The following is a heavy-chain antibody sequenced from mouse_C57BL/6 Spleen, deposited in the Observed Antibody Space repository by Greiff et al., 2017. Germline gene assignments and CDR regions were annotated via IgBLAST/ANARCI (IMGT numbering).Heavy chain of an antibody. CDR3: ARQTLYYFDY. Sequence: QVQLQQSGAELMKPGASVKLSCKATGYTFTGYWIEWVKQRPGHGLEWIGEILPGNGSTNYNEKFKGKATFTADTSSNTVYMQISSLTTEASAIYYCARQTLYYFDYWGQGTTLTVSS. CDR2: ILPGNGST. V-gene: IGHV1-9*01. CDR1: GYTFTGYW. J-gene: IGHJ2*01.